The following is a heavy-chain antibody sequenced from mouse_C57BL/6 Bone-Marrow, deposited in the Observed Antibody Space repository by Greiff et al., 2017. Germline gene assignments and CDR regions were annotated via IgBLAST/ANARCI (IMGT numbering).Heavy chain of an antibody. Sequence: QVQLQQPGAELVKPGASVKLSCKASGYTFTSYWMQWVKQRPGQGLEWIGNINPSNGGPTYNAKFNSKATLTVDKSASTTYMQFSSLTSEDSSVYYCARYDYDPYYYAMDYWGQGTSVTVSS. CDR3: ARYDYDPYYYAMDY. CDR2: INPSNGGP. V-gene: IGHV1-53*01. J-gene: IGHJ4*01. CDR1: GYTFTSYW. D-gene: IGHD2-4*01.